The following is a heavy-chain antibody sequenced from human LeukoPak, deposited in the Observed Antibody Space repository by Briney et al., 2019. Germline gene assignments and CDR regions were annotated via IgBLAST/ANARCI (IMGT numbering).Heavy chain of an antibody. CDR2: IIPILGIA. CDR1: GGTFSSYA. D-gene: IGHD5-18*01. CDR3: ARVPFRAMAFTHDAFDI. V-gene: IGHV1-69*04. Sequence: SVKVSCKASGGTFSSYAISWVRQAPGQGLEWMGRIIPILGIANYAQKFQGRVTITADKSTSTAYMELSSLRSEDTAVYYCARVPFRAMAFTHDAFDIWGQGTMVTLSS. J-gene: IGHJ3*02.